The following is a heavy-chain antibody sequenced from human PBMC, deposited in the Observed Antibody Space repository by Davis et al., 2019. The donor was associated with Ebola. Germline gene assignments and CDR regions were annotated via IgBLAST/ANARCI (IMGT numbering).Heavy chain of an antibody. D-gene: IGHD3-3*01. V-gene: IGHV4-4*08. J-gene: IGHJ4*02. CDR3: ARRFCVLGVCYFDS. Sequence: PGGSLRLSCTVSGDSMTNHFWSWVRQHPGKGLEWIGYVDPVGTTNHSPALGGRVTISAETPKNVFSLRLHSVTAADTATYHCARRFCVLGVCYFDSWGPGTLVTVSS. CDR1: GDSMTNHF. CDR2: VDPVGTT.